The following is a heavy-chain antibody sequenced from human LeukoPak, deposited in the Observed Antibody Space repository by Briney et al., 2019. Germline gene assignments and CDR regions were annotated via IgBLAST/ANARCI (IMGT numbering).Heavy chain of an antibody. J-gene: IGHJ4*02. D-gene: IGHD5-24*01. V-gene: IGHV1-69*13. CDR2: IIPIFGTA. CDR1: GGTFSSYA. Sequence: VASVKVSCKASGGTFSSYAISWVRQAPGQGLEWMGGIIPIFGTANYAQKFQGRVTITADESTSTAYMELSSLRSDDTAVYYCAREREDGYNSPFFDYWGQGTLVTVSS. CDR3: AREREDGYNSPFFDY.